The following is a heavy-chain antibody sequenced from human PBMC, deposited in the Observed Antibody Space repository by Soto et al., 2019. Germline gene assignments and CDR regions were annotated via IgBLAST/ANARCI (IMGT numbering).Heavy chain of an antibody. J-gene: IGHJ4*02. CDR1: GYSFTNYG. CDR3: ARDRSNSDY. Sequence: QVQLVQSGAEVQKPGASVKVSCKASGYSFTNYGISWVRQAPGQGLEWMGWTSDYIHRTDSAQKFQGRVTMTTDTSTGTAYLELRSLTSDDTAVYFCARDRSNSDYWGQGTLVTVSS. CDR2: TSDYIHRT. D-gene: IGHD1-1*01. V-gene: IGHV1-18*01.